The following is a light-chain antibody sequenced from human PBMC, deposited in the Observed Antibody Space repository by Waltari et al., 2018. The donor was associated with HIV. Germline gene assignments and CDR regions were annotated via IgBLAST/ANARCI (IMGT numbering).Light chain of an antibody. Sequence: QSVLTQPPSVSAAPGQKVTISCSGSSSKLGNRYLSWYQQTPGTAPKLLIYDDDKRPSGIPDRFSGSKSGTSATLGITGLQTGDEADYYCGTWDTNLSVALFGGGTKLTVL. CDR1: SSKLGNRY. J-gene: IGLJ2*01. V-gene: IGLV1-51*01. CDR3: GTWDTNLSVAL. CDR2: DDD.